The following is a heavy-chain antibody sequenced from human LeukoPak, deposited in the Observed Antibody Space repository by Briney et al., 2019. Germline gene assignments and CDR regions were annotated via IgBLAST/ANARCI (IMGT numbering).Heavy chain of an antibody. Sequence: GGSLRLSCAASGFTFSSYGMHWVRQAPGKGLEWVAFIRYDGSNKYYADSVKGRFTISRDNSKNTLYLQMNSLRAEDTAVYYCAKDGTIVGARSDYYYYMDVWGKGTTVTISS. V-gene: IGHV3-30*02. CDR3: AKDGTIVGARSDYYYYMDV. J-gene: IGHJ6*03. D-gene: IGHD1-26*01. CDR1: GFTFSSYG. CDR2: IRYDGSNK.